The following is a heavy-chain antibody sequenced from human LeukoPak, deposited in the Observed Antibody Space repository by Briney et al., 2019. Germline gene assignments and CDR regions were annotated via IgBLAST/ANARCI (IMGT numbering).Heavy chain of an antibody. CDR3: ARVGYCTNGVCYTNYYYYGMDV. V-gene: IGHV1-18*01. D-gene: IGHD2-8*01. J-gene: IGHJ6*02. CDR2: ISAYNGNT. CDR1: GYTFTSCG. Sequence: ASVKVSCKASGYTFTSCGISWVRQAPGQGLEWMGWISAYNGNTNYAQKLQGRVTMTTDTSTSTAYMELRSLRSDDTAVYYCARVGYCTNGVCYTNYYYYGMDVWGQGTTVTVSS.